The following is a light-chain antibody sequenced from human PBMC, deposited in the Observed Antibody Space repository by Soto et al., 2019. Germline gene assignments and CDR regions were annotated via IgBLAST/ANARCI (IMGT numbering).Light chain of an antibody. V-gene: IGKV1-39*01. Sequence: DIQMTQSPSSLSASVGDRVTITCRASQSISNYLNWYQQKPGKAPELLIYAASSLQSGVPSRFSGSGSGKDFSLTISSLQPEDFATYYCQQSYRTLMYTFGPGTKLEIK. CDR1: QSISNY. J-gene: IGKJ2*01. CDR2: AAS. CDR3: QQSYRTLMYT.